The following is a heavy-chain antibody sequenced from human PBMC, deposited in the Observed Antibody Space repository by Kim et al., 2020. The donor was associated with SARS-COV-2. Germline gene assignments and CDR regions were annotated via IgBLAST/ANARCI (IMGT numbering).Heavy chain of an antibody. CDR2: IIPILGIA. V-gene: IGHV1-69*04. Sequence: SVKVSCKASGGTFSSYAISWVRQAPGQGLEWMGRIIPILGIANYAQRFQGRVTITADKSTSTAYMELSSLRSEDTAVYYCASYGPNPRIAAAGTSGVGWFDPWGQGTLVTVSS. J-gene: IGHJ5*02. CDR1: GGTFSSYA. D-gene: IGHD6-13*01. CDR3: ASYGPNPRIAAAGTSGVGWFDP.